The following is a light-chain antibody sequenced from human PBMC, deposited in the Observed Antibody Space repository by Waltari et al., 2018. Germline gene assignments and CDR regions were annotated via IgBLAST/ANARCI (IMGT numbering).Light chain of an antibody. CDR1: SSDIGSYNL. CDR3: CSYAGFSTVV. Sequence: QSALTQPASVSGSPGQSITISCTGTSSDIGSYNLVSWYQQHPGQAPKLMIYDVTKRPSGISSRVSGSKSGITAYLTSSGLQAEDEADYYCCSYAGFSTVVFGGGTKLTVL. CDR2: DVT. J-gene: IGLJ2*01. V-gene: IGLV2-23*02.